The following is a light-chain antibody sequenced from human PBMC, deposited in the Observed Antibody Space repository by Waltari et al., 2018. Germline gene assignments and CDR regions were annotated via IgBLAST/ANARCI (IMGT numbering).Light chain of an antibody. CDR3: QQYYSMPLT. CDR1: QSIFYSSNNKNY. CDR2: WAS. J-gene: IGKJ3*01. V-gene: IGKV4-1*01. Sequence: DIVMTQSPDSLAVSLGERVSINCKSSQSIFYSSNNKNYLAWYQQKPGQPPKLLIYWASSREFGVPKRFSGSGSGTDFTLTISSLEAEDVANYYCQQYYSMPLTFGPGTTVEI.